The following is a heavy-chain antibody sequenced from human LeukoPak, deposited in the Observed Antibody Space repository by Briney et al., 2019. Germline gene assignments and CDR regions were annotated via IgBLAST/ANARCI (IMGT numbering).Heavy chain of an antibody. CDR2: IIPILGIA. CDR1: GGTFSSYA. V-gene: IGHV1-69*04. D-gene: IGHD1-26*01. CDR3: ARARGPMGATTSFDY. J-gene: IGHJ4*02. Sequence: GASVKVSCKASGGTFSSYAISWVRQAPGQGLEWMGRIIPILGIANYAQKFQGRVTITADKSTSTAHTELSSLRSEDTAVYYCARARGPMGATTSFDYWGQGTLVTVSS.